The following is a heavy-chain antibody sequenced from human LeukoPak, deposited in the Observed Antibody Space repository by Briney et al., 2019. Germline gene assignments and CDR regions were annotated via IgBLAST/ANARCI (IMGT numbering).Heavy chain of an antibody. Sequence: ASVKVSCKASGYTFTSYGISWVRQAPGQGLEWMGWISAYNGNTNYAQKLQGRVTMTIDTSTSTAYMELRSLRSDDTAVYYCARDKGPPSYGSGSYYAGAYYYYGMDVWGQGTTVTVSS. CDR1: GYTFTSYG. V-gene: IGHV1-18*01. D-gene: IGHD3-10*01. CDR2: ISAYNGNT. CDR3: ARDKGPPSYGSGSYYAGAYYYYGMDV. J-gene: IGHJ6*02.